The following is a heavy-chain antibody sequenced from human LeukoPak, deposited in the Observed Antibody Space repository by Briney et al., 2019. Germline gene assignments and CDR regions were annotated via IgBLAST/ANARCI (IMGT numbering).Heavy chain of an antibody. CDR3: ARDNSSGWYDYYYYMDV. CDR2: MSYDGSNK. Sequence: PGGSLRLSCAASGFTFSSYAMHWVRQAPGKGLEWVAVMSYDGSNKYYADSVKGRFTISRDNSKNTLYLQMNSLRAEDTAVYYCARDNSSGWYDYYYYMDVWGKGTTVTVSS. J-gene: IGHJ6*03. CDR1: GFTFSSYA. D-gene: IGHD6-19*01. V-gene: IGHV3-30*04.